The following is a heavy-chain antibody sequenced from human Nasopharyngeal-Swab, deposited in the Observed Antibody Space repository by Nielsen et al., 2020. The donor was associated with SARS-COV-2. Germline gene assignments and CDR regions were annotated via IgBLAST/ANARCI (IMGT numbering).Heavy chain of an antibody. D-gene: IGHD5-12*01. CDR1: GFTFSDYA. CDR3: VKDRIVATNLFDY. CDR2: ISYDGTNK. V-gene: IGHV3-30*18. Sequence: GGSLRLSCAASGFTFSDYAMHWVRQVPGKGLEWVAVISYDGTNKFYPASVKGRFTISRDNFRNTLSLQMNSLRPEDTAVYFCVKDRIVATNLFDYWGQGTRVTVSS. J-gene: IGHJ4*02.